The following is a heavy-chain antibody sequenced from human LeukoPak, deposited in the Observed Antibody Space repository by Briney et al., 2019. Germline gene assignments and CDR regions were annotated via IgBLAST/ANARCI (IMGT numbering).Heavy chain of an antibody. D-gene: IGHD3-9*01. Sequence: GGSLRLSCAASGFTFSSYAMHWVRQAPGKGLEGVAVISYVGTNKYYADSVKGRFTISRDNSKSTLYLQMNSLRVEDTAVYYCARDGGYFDRLAYFFDYWGQGALVPVSS. CDR3: ARDGGYFDRLAYFFDY. CDR1: GFTFSSYA. CDR2: ISYVGTNK. J-gene: IGHJ4*02. V-gene: IGHV3-30*04.